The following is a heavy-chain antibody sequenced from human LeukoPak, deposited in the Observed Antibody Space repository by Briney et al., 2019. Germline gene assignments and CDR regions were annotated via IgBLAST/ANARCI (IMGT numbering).Heavy chain of an antibody. D-gene: IGHD3-9*01. J-gene: IGHJ4*02. CDR1: GFTFSTYT. CDR3: AKDQGRRYFDRVSDY. CDR2: ISYDETHK. V-gene: IGHV3-30-3*01. Sequence: GGSLRLSCAASGFTFSTYTMHWVRQAPGKGLEWVAVISYDETHKYYADSVKGRFTISRDNSKNTLYLQMNSLRAEDTAVYYCAKDQGRRYFDRVSDYWGQGTLVTVSS.